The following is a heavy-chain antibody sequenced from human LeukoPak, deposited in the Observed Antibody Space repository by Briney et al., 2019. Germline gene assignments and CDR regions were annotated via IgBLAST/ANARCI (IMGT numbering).Heavy chain of an antibody. J-gene: IGHJ4*02. CDR3: ASEPIAAAGIFDY. CDR2: ISSSGSTI. CDR1: GLTFSSYG. D-gene: IGHD6-13*01. V-gene: IGHV3-48*04. Sequence: GGSLRLSCAASGLTFSSYGMTWVRQAPGKGLEWVSYISSSGSTIYYADSVKGRFTISRDNAKNSLYLQMNSLRAEDTAVYYCASEPIAAAGIFDYWGQGTLVTVSS.